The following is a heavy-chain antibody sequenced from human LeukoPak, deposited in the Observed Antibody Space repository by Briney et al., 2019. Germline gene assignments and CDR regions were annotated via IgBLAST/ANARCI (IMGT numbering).Heavy chain of an antibody. D-gene: IGHD3-22*01. Sequence: GGSLRLSCAASGFTFRSYAMSWVRQAPGKGLECFSAISGSGCRTHYAHSMKGRFTTSRDNAQSPLSLPISSPAVEDTAIYFCPRVDDSGYLCDYWGQGTLVTVSS. CDR2: ISGSGCRT. V-gene: IGHV3-23*01. J-gene: IGHJ4*02. CDR3: PRVDDSGYLCDY. CDR1: GFTFRSYA.